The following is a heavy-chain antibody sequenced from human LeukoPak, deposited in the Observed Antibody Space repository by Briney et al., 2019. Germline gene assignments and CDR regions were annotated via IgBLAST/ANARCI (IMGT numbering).Heavy chain of an antibody. D-gene: IGHD4-17*01. Sequence: SSETLSLTCTVSGGSISSGDYYWSWIRQPPGKGLEWIGYIYYSGSTYYNPPLKSRVTISVDTSKNQFSLKLSSVTAADTAVYYCARDPFYDDYVDWYFDLWGRGTLVTVSS. J-gene: IGHJ2*01. CDR2: IYYSGST. CDR1: GGSISSGDYY. CDR3: ARDPFYDDYVDWYFDL. V-gene: IGHV4-30-4*01.